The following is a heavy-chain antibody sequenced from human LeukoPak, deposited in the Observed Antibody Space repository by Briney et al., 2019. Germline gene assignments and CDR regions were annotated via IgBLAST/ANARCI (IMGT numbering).Heavy chain of an antibody. CDR1: GFTFSSYA. CDR3: AREMPYDSSGYPPY. CDR2: ISYDGSNK. J-gene: IGHJ4*02. V-gene: IGHV3-30-3*01. D-gene: IGHD3-22*01. Sequence: GRSLRLSCAASGFTFSSYAMHWVRQAPGKGLEWVAVISYDGSNKYYADSVKGRFTISRDNSKNTLYLQMNSLRAEDTAVYYCAREMPYDSSGYPPYWGQGTLVTVSS.